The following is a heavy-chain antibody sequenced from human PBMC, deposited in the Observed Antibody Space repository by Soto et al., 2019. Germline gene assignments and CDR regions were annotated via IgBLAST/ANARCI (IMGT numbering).Heavy chain of an antibody. CDR2: ISWNSGSR. D-gene: IGHD6-13*01. V-gene: IGHV3-9*01. Sequence: GGSLRLSFAASGFTFDDYAMHWVRQAPGKGLEGVGCISWNSGSRGYADSVKGRFTISIDNANTYLYLEMNSPRAEDTALYYCAKAPYSTRWFSSGEANWFDXWGQGTLVTVSX. CDR1: GFTFDDYA. CDR3: AKAPYSTRWFSSGEANWFDX. J-gene: IGHJ5*02.